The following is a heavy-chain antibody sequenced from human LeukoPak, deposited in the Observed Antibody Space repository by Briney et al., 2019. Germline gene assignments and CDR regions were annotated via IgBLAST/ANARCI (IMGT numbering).Heavy chain of an antibody. J-gene: IGHJ6*02. Sequence: SETLSLTCTVSGGSISSYYWSWIRQPPGKGLEWIGYIYYSGSTNYSPSLKSRVTISVDTSKNQFSLKLSSVTAADTAVYYCARLGIGEMATMAHYYYYGMDVWGQGTTVTVSS. CDR1: GGSISSYY. CDR2: IYYSGST. V-gene: IGHV4-59*08. D-gene: IGHD5-24*01. CDR3: ARLGIGEMATMAHYYYYGMDV.